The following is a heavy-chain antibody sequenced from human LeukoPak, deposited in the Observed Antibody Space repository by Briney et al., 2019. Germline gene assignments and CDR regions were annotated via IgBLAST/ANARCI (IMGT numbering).Heavy chain of an antibody. CDR2: ISWNGGST. CDR3: AKGDDILTGDFDY. V-gene: IGHV3-43D*04. J-gene: IGHJ4*02. CDR1: GFTFDDRA. D-gene: IGHD3-9*01. Sequence: GGSLRLSCGASGFTFDDRAMHWVRQAPGKGLEWVSLISWNGGSTYYADSVKGRFTISRDNSKNTLYLQMNSLRAEDTAVYYCAKGDDILTGDFDYWGQGTLVTVSS.